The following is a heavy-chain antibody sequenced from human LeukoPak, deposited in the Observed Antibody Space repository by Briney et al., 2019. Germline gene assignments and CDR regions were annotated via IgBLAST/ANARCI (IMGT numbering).Heavy chain of an antibody. D-gene: IGHD3-22*01. Sequence: PSETLSLTCTVSGGSISSYYWSWIRQPAGKGLEWIGRIYTSGSTNYNPSLKSRVTMSVDTSKNQLSLKLSSVTAADTAVYYCARLNSYYYDSSGYYVDYWGQGTLVTVSS. CDR1: GGSISSYY. CDR2: IYTSGST. V-gene: IGHV4-4*07. J-gene: IGHJ4*02. CDR3: ARLNSYYYDSSGYYVDY.